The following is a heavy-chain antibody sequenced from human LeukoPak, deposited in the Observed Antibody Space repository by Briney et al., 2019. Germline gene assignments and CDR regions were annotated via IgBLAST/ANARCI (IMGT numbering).Heavy chain of an antibody. D-gene: IGHD2-2*01. Sequence: PGGSLRLSCAASGFTFSSYSMNWVRQAPGKGLEWVSSISSSSSYIYYVDSVKGRFTISRDNAKNSLYLQMNSLRAEDTAVYYCARDSAGVSIVVVPAAAHDAFDIWGQGTMVTVSS. V-gene: IGHV3-21*01. CDR3: ARDSAGVSIVVVPAAAHDAFDI. J-gene: IGHJ3*02. CDR2: ISSSSSYI. CDR1: GFTFSSYS.